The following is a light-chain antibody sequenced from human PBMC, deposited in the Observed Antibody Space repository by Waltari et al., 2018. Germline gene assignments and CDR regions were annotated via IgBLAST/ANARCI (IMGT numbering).Light chain of an antibody. CDR2: LGS. CDR1: QSLPHSRGYHQ. J-gene: IGKJ3*01. V-gene: IGKV2-28*01. CDR3: LQSLQAPFT. Sequence: DIVMTQSPLSLPVTPGEPASIACRSSQSLPHSRGYHQVDWYLQKAGQSPQLLIYLGSLRASGVPDRFSGGGSGTDFTLRISRVEAEDVGIYYCLQSLQAPFTFGPGTTVDIK.